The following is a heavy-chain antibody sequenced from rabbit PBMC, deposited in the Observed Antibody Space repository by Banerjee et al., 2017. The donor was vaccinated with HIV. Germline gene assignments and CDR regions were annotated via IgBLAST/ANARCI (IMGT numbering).Heavy chain of an antibody. J-gene: IGHJ2*01. D-gene: IGHD8-1*01. CDR3: ARLHPGTSVYTGAFDP. V-gene: IGHV1S40*01. CDR2: IYFGSGST. Sequence: QSLEESGGDLVKPGASLTLTCTASGSDFNNYYYMCWVRQAPGKGLEWIGCIYFGSGSTYYASWAKGRFTISKTSSTTATLQMTSLTAADTATYFCARLHPGTSVYTGAFDPWGPGTLVTVS. CDR1: GSDFNNYYY.